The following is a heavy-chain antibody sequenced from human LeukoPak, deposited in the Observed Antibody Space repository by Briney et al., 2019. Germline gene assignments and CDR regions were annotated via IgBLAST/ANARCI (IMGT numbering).Heavy chain of an antibody. CDR2: IIPIFGTA. D-gene: IGHD6-13*01. J-gene: IGHJ6*03. V-gene: IGHV1-69*05. CDR1: GGTFSSYA. Sequence: ASVKVSCKASGGTFSSYAISWVRQAPGQGLEWMGGIIPIFGTANYAQKFQGRVTITTDESTSTAYMELSSLRSEDTAVYYCARAGSWDYYYYYMDVWGKGTTVTVSS. CDR3: ARAGSWDYYYYYMDV.